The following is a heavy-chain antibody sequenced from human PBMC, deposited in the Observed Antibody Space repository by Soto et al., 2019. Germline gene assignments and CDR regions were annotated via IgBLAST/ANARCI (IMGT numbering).Heavy chain of an antibody. V-gene: IGHV3-23*01. CDR2: ISGSGGST. CDR3: AKDWRYCSSTSCYSEFDY. D-gene: IGHD2-2*01. CDR1: GFTFSSYA. J-gene: IGHJ4*02. Sequence: GGSLRLSCAASGFTFSSYAMSWVRQAPGKGLEWVSAISGSGGSTYCADSVKGRFTISRDNSKNTLYLQMNSLRAEDTAVYYCAKDWRYCSSTSCYSEFDYWGQGTLVTVSS.